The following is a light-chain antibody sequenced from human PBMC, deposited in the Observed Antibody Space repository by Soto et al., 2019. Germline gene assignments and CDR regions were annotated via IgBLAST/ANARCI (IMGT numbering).Light chain of an antibody. CDR2: GNS. CDR3: QSYDSSLSAL. Sequence: QLVLTQPPSVSGAPGQRVTISCTGSSSNIGAGYDVHWYQQLPGTAPKLLIYGNSNRPSGVPDRFSGSKSGTSASLAITGXQAEXEXXYYCQSYDSSLSALFGGGTKLTVL. J-gene: IGLJ3*02. CDR1: SSNIGAGYD. V-gene: IGLV1-40*01.